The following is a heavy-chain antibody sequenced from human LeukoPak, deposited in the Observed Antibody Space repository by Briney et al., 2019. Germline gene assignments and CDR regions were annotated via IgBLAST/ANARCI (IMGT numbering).Heavy chain of an antibody. Sequence: GGSLRLSCAASGFTFSGYAMSWVRQAPGKGLEWVSAISGSGGSTYYADSVKGRFTISRDNSKNTLYLQMNSLRAEDTAVYYCAKAFEYYYGSGRFDWFDPWGQGTLVTVSS. V-gene: IGHV3-23*01. J-gene: IGHJ5*02. CDR3: AKAFEYYYGSGRFDWFDP. CDR2: ISGSGGST. D-gene: IGHD3-10*01. CDR1: GFTFSGYA.